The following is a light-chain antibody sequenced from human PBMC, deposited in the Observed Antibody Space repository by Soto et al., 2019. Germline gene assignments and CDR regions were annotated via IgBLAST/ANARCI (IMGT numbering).Light chain of an antibody. Sequence: QSALTQPPSMSGAPGQRVTISCTGSRSNIGAGYDVHWYQQLPGTAPKLLIFGNNNRPSGVPDRFSGSKSGTSASLAITGLQAEDEADYYCQSYDNRLSGYVFGTGTKLTVL. V-gene: IGLV1-40*01. CDR1: RSNIGAGYD. CDR3: QSYDNRLSGYV. J-gene: IGLJ1*01. CDR2: GNN.